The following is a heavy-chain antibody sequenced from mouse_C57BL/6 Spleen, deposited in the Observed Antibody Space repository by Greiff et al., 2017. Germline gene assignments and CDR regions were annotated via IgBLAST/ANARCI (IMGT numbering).Heavy chain of an antibody. CDR1: GYTFTSYG. D-gene: IGHD3-2*02. CDR2: IYPRSGNT. Sequence: QVQLQQSGAELARPGASVKLSCKASGYTFTSYGISWVKQRTGQGLEWIGEIYPRSGNTYYNEKFKGKATLTADKSSSTAYMELRSLTSEDSAVXFCARSEDSSGYVDYFDYWGQGTTLTVSS. J-gene: IGHJ2*01. V-gene: IGHV1-81*01. CDR3: ARSEDSSGYVDYFDY.